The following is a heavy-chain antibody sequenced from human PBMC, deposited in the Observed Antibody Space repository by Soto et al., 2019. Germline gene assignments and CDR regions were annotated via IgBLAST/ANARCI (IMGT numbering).Heavy chain of an antibody. CDR3: SSLHTTYYYGSGRAHYFDT. J-gene: IGHJ4*02. V-gene: IGHV4-31*03. Sequence: TSETLSLTCTVSGGYISSSVVYHWSWIRQHPGKELEWIGHIYYSGSTYYNPSFESRVSISVDTSKNQFSLKLSSVTAADTAMYYCSSLHTTYYYGSGRAHYFDTWGQGILVIVS. D-gene: IGHD3-10*01. CDR2: IYYSGST. CDR1: GGYISSSVVYH.